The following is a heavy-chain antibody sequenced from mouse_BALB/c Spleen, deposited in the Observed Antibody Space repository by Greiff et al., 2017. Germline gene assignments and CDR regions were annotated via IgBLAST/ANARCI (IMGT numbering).Heavy chain of an antibody. D-gene: IGHD1-2*01. J-gene: IGHJ4*01. V-gene: IGHV2-9*02. Sequence: VQRVESGPGLVAPSQSLSITCTVSGFSLTSYGVHWVRQPPGKGLEWLGVIWAGGSTNYNSALMSRLSISKDNSKSQVFLKMNSLQTDDTAMYYCARGPLLRLRDYAMDYWGQGTSVTVSS. CDR2: IWAGGST. CDR3: ARGPLLRLRDYAMDY. CDR1: GFSLTSYG.